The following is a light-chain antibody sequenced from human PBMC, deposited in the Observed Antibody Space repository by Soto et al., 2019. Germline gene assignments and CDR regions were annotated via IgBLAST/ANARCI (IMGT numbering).Light chain of an antibody. Sequence: EIVLTQTPLLSPVTLGQPASISCRSSRSLVASDGNAYLTWLHQRPGQPPRPLIYKVSQRLSGVPDSFSGSGAVTDFTLHISRVEAEDVGTYFCMQATQLRTFGQGTRLEIK. CDR3: MQATQLRT. CDR2: KVS. V-gene: IGKV2-24*01. CDR1: RSLVASDGNAY. J-gene: IGKJ5*01.